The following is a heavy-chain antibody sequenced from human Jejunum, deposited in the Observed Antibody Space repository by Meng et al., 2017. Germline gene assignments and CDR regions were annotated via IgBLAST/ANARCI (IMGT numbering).Heavy chain of an antibody. J-gene: IGHJ4*02. Sequence: GGSLRLSCVASGFTFDDYGMSWVRQAPGKGLEWVSNINWNGGSTGYADSVKGRFTISRDNAKNFLHLQMNSLRVEDTAFYYCARDRRYSSSWYAGNEYWGQGTLVTVSS. CDR3: ARDRRYSSSWYAGNEY. CDR2: INWNGGST. CDR1: GFTFDDYG. V-gene: IGHV3-20*04. D-gene: IGHD6-13*01.